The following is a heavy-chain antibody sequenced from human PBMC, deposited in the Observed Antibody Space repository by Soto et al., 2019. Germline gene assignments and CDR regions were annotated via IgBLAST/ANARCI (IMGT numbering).Heavy chain of an antibody. Sequence: GGSLRLSCSTSGFPFSTYAMNLVRQAPGKGLEWVSALSGSGGTTYYADSVRGRFTISRDNSKNTLFLQMSSLRDEDTALYYCAKQRAGYGSGSDTFYFDFWGQGTRGTVAS. CDR3: AKQRAGYGSGSDTFYFDF. D-gene: IGHD3-10*01. CDR1: GFPFSTYA. J-gene: IGHJ4*02. V-gene: IGHV3-23*01. CDR2: LSGSGGTT.